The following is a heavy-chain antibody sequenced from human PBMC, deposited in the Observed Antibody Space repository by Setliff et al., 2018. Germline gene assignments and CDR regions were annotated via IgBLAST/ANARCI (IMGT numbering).Heavy chain of an antibody. CDR2: TIPMFGST. CDR1: GGTFSSYA. D-gene: IGHD2-15*01. Sequence: SVKVSCKASGGTFSSYAISWVRQAPGQGLEWMGGTIPMFGSTSYAQKFQGRVTIITDESTSTAYMELDSLRSEDTAVYYCARSPAVLGIVYLDPWGQGTLVTVSS. J-gene: IGHJ5*02. CDR3: ARSPAVLGIVYLDP. V-gene: IGHV1-69*05.